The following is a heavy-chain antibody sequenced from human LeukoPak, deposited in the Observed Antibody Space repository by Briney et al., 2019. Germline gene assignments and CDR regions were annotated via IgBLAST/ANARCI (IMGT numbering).Heavy chain of an antibody. CDR2: IYHSGST. J-gene: IGHJ3*02. CDR3: ARASVLLWFGERGSDAFDI. D-gene: IGHD3-10*01. Sequence: SETLSLTCTVSGYSISSGYYWGWIRQPPGKGLEWIGSIYHSGSTYYNPSLKSRVTISVDTSKNQFSLKLSSVTAADTAVYYCARASVLLWFGERGSDAFDIWGQGTMVTVSS. CDR1: GYSISSGYY. V-gene: IGHV4-38-2*02.